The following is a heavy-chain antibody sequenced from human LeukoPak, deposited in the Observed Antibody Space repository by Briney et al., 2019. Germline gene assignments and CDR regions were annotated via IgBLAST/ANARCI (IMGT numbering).Heavy chain of an antibody. J-gene: IGHJ4*02. CDR3: AKYYYESSGASPSDY. Sequence: PGGSLRLSCGAWRLTLSNYGMHWVRQAPGKGLEWVAFIRYDGTNKYYADSVRGRFTISRDNSKNTLYLQMNSLRVEDTAVYYCAKYYYESSGASPSDYWGQGTLVTVSS. CDR2: IRYDGTNK. CDR1: RLTLSNYG. V-gene: IGHV3-30*02. D-gene: IGHD3-22*01.